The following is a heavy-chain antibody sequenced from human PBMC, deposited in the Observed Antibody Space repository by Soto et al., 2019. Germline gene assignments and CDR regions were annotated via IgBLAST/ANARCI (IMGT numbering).Heavy chain of an antibody. V-gene: IGHV3-23*01. CDR2: ISGSGGST. D-gene: IGHD1-26*01. Sequence: EVQLLESGGGLVQPGGSLRLSCAASGFTFSSYAMSWVRQAPGKGLEWVSAISGSGGSTYYTDSVKGRFTISRDNSKNTLYLQMNSLRAEDTAVYYCATCLSCGPPEDGRVYWGQGTLVTVSS. CDR1: GFTFSSYA. J-gene: IGHJ4*02. CDR3: ATCLSCGPPEDGRVY.